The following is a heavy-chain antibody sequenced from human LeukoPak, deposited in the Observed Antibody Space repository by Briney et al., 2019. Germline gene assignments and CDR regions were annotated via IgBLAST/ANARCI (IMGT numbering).Heavy chain of an antibody. D-gene: IGHD6-19*01. J-gene: IGHJ4*02. V-gene: IGHV5-10-1*01. CDR3: ASTQSGWYEKFDY. CDR2: IDPSDSYT. Sequence: GESLRISCKGSGYSFTSYWISRVRQMPGKGLEWMGRIDPSDSYTNYSPSFQGHVTISADKSISTAYLQWSSLKASDTAMYYCASTQSGWYEKFDYWGQGTLVTVSS. CDR1: GYSFTSYW.